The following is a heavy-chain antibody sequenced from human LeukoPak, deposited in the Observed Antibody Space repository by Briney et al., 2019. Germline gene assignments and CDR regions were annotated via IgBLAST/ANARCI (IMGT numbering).Heavy chain of an antibody. D-gene: IGHD4-17*01. CDR1: GGSISSGSYY. J-gene: IGHJ6*03. CDR3: ARKNDYGDSYYMDV. CDR2: IHNTGKT. V-gene: IGHV4-31*03. Sequence: SQTLSLTCTVSGGSISSGSYYWGWISQHPGKGLERIGYIHNTGKTDYNPSLKSRIIISLDTSKNRFSLRLSSVTAADTALYYCARKNDYGDSYYMDVWGKGTTVTVSS.